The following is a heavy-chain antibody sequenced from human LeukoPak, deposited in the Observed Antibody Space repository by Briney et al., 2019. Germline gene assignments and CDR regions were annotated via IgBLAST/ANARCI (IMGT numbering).Heavy chain of an antibody. D-gene: IGHD3-10*01. V-gene: IGHV7-4-1*02. CDR1: GYTFTSYA. J-gene: IGHJ4*02. CDR2: INTNTGNP. Sequence: ASVKVSCKASGYTFTSYAMNWVRQAPGQGPEWMGWINTNTGNPTYAQGFTGRFVFSLDTSVSTAYLQISSLKAEDTAVYYCARDSITINYYGSGSPRYWGQGTLVTVSS. CDR3: ARDSITINYYGSGSPRY.